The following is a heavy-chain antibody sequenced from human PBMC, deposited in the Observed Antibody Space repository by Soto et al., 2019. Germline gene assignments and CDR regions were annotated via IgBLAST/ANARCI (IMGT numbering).Heavy chain of an antibody. CDR3: ARDQYKAYGESYYYYAMDA. J-gene: IGHJ6*02. V-gene: IGHV4-30-4*01. D-gene: IGHD4-17*01. CDR2: IYYIGGP. Sequence: SETLSLTCSVSGDSVSNGDYSWSWIRQPPGKGLEWIGYIYYIGGPYYNPSLQSRVTISMDTSKNQVSLNLTSVTAADTAVYFCARDQYKAYGESYYYYAMDAWGPGLTVTVSS. CDR1: GDSVSNGDYS.